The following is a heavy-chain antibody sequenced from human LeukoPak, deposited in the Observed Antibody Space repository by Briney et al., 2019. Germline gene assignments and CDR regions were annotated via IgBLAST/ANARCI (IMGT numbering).Heavy chain of an antibody. Sequence: ASVKVSCKASGGTFSSYAISWVRQAPGQGLEWMGGIIPIFGTANYAQKFQGRVTITADESTSTAYMELSSLRSEDTAVYYCARDPRSRQTVSYYYYHMDVWGKGTTVTVSS. CDR3: ARDPRSRQTVSYYYYHMDV. V-gene: IGHV1-69*13. J-gene: IGHJ6*03. CDR2: IIPIFGTA. D-gene: IGHD2-15*01. CDR1: GGTFSSYA.